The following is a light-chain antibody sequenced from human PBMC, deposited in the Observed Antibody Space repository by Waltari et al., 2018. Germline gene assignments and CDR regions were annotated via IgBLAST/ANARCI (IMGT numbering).Light chain of an antibody. CDR3: QQYGTSPRNT. CDR1: QSVTSSY. J-gene: IGKJ2*01. V-gene: IGKV3-20*01. CDR2: GAS. Sequence: EIVLTQSPGTLSLSPGKRATLSCGASQSVTSSYLAWYQQKPGQAPRLPIYGASSRATGIPDRFSGSGSWTDFTLTISRLEPEDFSVYYCQQYGTSPRNTFGQGTKLQIK.